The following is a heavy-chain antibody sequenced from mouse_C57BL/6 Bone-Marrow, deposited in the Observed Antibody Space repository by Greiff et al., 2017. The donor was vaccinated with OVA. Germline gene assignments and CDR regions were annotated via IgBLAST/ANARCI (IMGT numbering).Heavy chain of an antibody. V-gene: IGHV1-69*01. CDR3: ARKGIYYDYPFAY. CDR2: IDPSDSYT. J-gene: IGHJ3*01. Sequence: QVQLQQPGAELVMPGASVKLSCKASGYTFTSYWMHWVKQRPGQGLEWIGEIDPSDSYTNHNQKFKGKSTLTVDKSSSTAYMQLSSLTSEDSAVYYCARKGIYYDYPFAYWGQGTLVTVSA. D-gene: IGHD2-4*01. CDR1: GYTFTSYW.